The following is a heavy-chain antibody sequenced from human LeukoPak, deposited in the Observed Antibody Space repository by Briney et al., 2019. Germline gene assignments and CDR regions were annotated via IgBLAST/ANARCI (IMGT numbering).Heavy chain of an antibody. D-gene: IGHD6-19*01. CDR3: ARDYGVAEGY. Sequence: GGSLRLSCVASGFTVSSNYMSWVRQAPGKGLEWVSVIYSGGSTYYADSVKGRFTISRDNSKNTLHLQMNSLRVEDTAVYYCARDYGVAEGYWGQGTLVTVSS. V-gene: IGHV3-53*01. J-gene: IGHJ4*02. CDR1: GFTVSSNY. CDR2: IYSGGST.